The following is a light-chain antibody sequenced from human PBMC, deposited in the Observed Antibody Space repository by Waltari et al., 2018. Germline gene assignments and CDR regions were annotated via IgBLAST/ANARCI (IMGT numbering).Light chain of an antibody. CDR1: KSVRNC. J-gene: IGKJ2*01. V-gene: IGKV1-5*03. CDR2: QAS. CDR3: QQCNSFSYT. Sequence: DIQMTQSPSTLSAAVGDRVTITCRASKSVRNCLAWYQQKPGKAPELLIYQASSLPSGVPSRFSGSGSGTEFTLTISSLQPDDFATYYCQQCNSFSYTFGQGTKLETK.